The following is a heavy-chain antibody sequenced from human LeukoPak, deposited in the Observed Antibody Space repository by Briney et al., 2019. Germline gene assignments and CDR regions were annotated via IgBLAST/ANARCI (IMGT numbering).Heavy chain of an antibody. CDR3: TRDPGWGAYDI. CDR2: IEGDGSAK. Sequence: PVGSLRLSCAASGFTFSRYWMSWVRQAPGKGLECVANIEGDGSAKNYVDSVKGRFTISRDNAENSLYLQMDSLRVEDTAIYYCTRDPGWGAYDIWGQGAMVTVSS. V-gene: IGHV3-7*01. CDR1: GFTFSRYW. D-gene: IGHD7-27*01. J-gene: IGHJ3*02.